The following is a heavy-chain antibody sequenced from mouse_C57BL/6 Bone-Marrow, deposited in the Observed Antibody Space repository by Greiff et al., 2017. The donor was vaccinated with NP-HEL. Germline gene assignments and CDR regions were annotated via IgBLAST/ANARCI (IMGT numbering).Heavy chain of an antibody. CDR3: ARSPVWLRRNYYAMDY. CDR2: ISYSGST. J-gene: IGHJ4*01. Sequence: EVQLKESGPGLAKPSQTLSLTCSVTGYSITSDYWNWIRKFPGNKLEYMGYISYSGSTYYNPSLISRISITRDTSKNHYYLQLNSVTTEDTATYCCARSPVWLRRNYYAMDYECQGTAITVTA. CDR1: GYSITSDY. D-gene: IGHD2-2*01. V-gene: IGHV3-8*01.